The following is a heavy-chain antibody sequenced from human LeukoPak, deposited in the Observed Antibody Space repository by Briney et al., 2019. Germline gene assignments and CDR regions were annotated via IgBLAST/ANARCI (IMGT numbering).Heavy chain of an antibody. J-gene: IGHJ5*02. V-gene: IGHV3-23*01. D-gene: IGHD6-19*01. CDR3: ARGPPSSSGWLKWFDP. CDR1: GFTFSSSA. CDR2: ISDSGDST. Sequence: PGGSLRLSCVASGFTFSSSAMNWVRQAPGQGLEWVSVISDSGDSTYYADSVRGRFTISRDNSKNTLYLQMNSLGAEDTAVYYCARGPPSSSGWLKWFDPWGQGILVTVSS.